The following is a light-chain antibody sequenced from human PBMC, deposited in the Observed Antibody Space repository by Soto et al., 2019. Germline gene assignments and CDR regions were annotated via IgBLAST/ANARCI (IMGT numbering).Light chain of an antibody. CDR3: HHYDSSPLT. Sequence: EIVLPQSPGTLSLSPGERATLSCRASQSVSSSYLAWYQQKPGQAPRLLIYGASSRATGIPDRFSGSGSGTECSLTISRLEPEDFAVYYCHHYDSSPLTFGGGNKVEIK. CDR2: GAS. V-gene: IGKV3-20*01. CDR1: QSVSSSY. J-gene: IGKJ4*01.